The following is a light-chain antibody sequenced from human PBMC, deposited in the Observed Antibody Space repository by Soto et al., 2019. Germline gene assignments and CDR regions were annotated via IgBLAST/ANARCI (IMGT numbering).Light chain of an antibody. CDR2: DVS. J-gene: IGLJ1*01. V-gene: IGLV2-14*01. CDR1: SSDIGGYNY. CDR3: CSYTSTSTYV. Sequence: QSALTQPASVSGSPGQSITISCTGTSSDIGGYNYVSWYQQHPGKAPKLVIYDVSNRPSGASNRFSGSKSGNTASLTISGLQAEDEADYYCCSYTSTSTYVFGTGTRSPS.